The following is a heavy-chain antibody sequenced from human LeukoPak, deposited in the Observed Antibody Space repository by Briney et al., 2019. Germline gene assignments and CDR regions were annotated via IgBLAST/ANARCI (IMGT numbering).Heavy chain of an antibody. V-gene: IGHV1-8*03. CDR3: ARGLGCGGDCYYYYYYMDV. CDR1: GYTFTSYD. CDR2: MNPNSGNT. J-gene: IGHJ6*03. Sequence: ASVKVPCKASGYTFTSYDINWVRQATGRGLEWMGWMNPNSGNTGYAQKFQGRVTITRNTSISTAYMELSSLRSEDTAVYYCARGLGCGGDCYYYYYYMDVWGKGTTVTVSS. D-gene: IGHD2-21*02.